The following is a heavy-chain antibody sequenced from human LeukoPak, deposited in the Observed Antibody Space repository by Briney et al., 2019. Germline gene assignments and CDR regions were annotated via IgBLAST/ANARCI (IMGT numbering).Heavy chain of an antibody. CDR1: GFSFSSYG. CDR2: ISDDGSNE. J-gene: IGHJ4*02. D-gene: IGHD7-27*01. CDR3: ARKFLTGRLIDY. V-gene: IGHV3-30*03. Sequence: HPGGSLRLSCAASGFSFSSYGMHWVRQAPGKGLEWVAVISDDGSNEYYADSVKGRFTISRDTSKNTLYLQMNSLRAEDTALYYCARKFLTGRLIDYWGQGTLVTVSS.